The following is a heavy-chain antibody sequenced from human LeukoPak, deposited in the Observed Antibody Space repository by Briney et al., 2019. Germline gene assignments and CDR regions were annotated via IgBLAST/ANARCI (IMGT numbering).Heavy chain of an antibody. CDR2: IYTSGST. D-gene: IGHD3-10*01. Sequence: PSETLSLTCTVSGGSISSGSYYWSWIRQPAGKGLEWIGRIYTSGSTNYNPSLKSRVTISVDTSKNQFSLKLRPVTAADTAVYYCARARRFSYYYYMDVWGKGTTVTVSS. V-gene: IGHV4-61*02. CDR1: GGSISSGSYY. CDR3: ARARRFSYYYYMDV. J-gene: IGHJ6*03.